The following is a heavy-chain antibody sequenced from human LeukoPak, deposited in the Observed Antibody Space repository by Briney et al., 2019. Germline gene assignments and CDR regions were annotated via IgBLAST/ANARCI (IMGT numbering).Heavy chain of an antibody. CDR1: GGSISSGDYY. CDR2: IYYSGST. CDR3: ARAEGDSSGYYPFDY. J-gene: IGHJ4*02. D-gene: IGHD3-22*01. Sequence: TASETLSLTCTVSGGSISSGDYYWSWIRQPPGKGLEWIGYIYYSGSTYYNPSLKSRVTISVDTSKNQFSLKLSSVTAADTAVYYRARAEGDSSGYYPFDYWGQGTLVTVSS. V-gene: IGHV4-30-4*01.